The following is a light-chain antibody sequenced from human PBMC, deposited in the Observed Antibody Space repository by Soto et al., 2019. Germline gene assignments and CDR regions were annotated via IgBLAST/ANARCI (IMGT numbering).Light chain of an antibody. J-gene: IGKJ5*01. CDR2: DSS. Sequence: DIQMTQSPSTLSASVGDRVTITCRASQSISSWLAWYQQKPGRAPKLLIYDSSSLESGVPSRFSGSGSGTEFTLTISSLEPEDFAVYYCQQRNNWPPEITFGQGTRLEI. CDR1: QSISSW. CDR3: QQRNNWPPEIT. V-gene: IGKV1-5*01.